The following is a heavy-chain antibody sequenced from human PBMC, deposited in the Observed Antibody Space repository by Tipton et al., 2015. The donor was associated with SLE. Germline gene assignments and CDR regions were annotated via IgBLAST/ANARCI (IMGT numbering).Heavy chain of an antibody. CDR2: ISAYNGNT. V-gene: IGHV1-18*04. CDR3: ARDSGITIFGVVIAPDAFDI. CDR1: GYTFTSYG. J-gene: IGHJ3*02. D-gene: IGHD3-3*01. Sequence: QSGAEVKKPGASVKVSCKASGYTFTSYGISWVRQAPGQGLEWMGWISAYNGNTNYAQKLQGRVTMTTDTSTSTAYMEMRSLRSEDTAVYYCARDSGITIFGVVIAPDAFDIWGQGTMVTVSS.